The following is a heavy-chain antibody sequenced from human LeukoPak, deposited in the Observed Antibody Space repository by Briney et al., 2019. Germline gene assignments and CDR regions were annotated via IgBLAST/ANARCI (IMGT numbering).Heavy chain of an antibody. D-gene: IGHD2-15*01. J-gene: IGHJ6*02. CDR3: ASFCSGGSCYSNLDGMDV. CDR1: GGTFSSYA. Sequence: EASVKVSCKASGGTFSSYAISWVRQAPGQELEWMGRIIPILGIATYAQKFQGRVTITADKSTSTAYMELSSLRSEDTAVYYCASFCSGGSCYSNLDGMDVWGQGTTVTVSS. V-gene: IGHV1-69*04. CDR2: IIPILGIA.